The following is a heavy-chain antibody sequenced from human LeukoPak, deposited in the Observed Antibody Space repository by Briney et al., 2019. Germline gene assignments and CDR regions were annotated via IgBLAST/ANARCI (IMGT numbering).Heavy chain of an antibody. CDR1: GGSFSGYY. Sequence: PSETLSLTCAVYGGSFSGYYWSWIRQPPGKGLEWIGEINHSGSTNYNPSLKSRVTISVDTSKNQFSLKLSSVTAADTAVYYCARDIYDFWSAEPSDAFDIWGQGTMATVSS. CDR3: ARDIYDFWSAEPSDAFDI. CDR2: INHSGST. D-gene: IGHD3-3*01. V-gene: IGHV4-34*01. J-gene: IGHJ3*02.